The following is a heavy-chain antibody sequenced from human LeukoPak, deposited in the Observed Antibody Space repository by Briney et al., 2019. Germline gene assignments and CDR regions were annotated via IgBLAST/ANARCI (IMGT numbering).Heavy chain of an antibody. V-gene: IGHV4-61*02. J-gene: IGHJ4*02. D-gene: IGHD6-19*01. Sequence: SETLSLTCTVSGGSISSGNYYYSWIRQPAGKGLEWLGRIYTSGTTDYNPSLKSRVTISVDTSKNQFSLKLSSVTAADTAVYYCARQLSSGSFDYWGQGTLVTVSS. CDR2: IYTSGTT. CDR1: GGSISSGNYY. CDR3: ARQLSSGSFDY.